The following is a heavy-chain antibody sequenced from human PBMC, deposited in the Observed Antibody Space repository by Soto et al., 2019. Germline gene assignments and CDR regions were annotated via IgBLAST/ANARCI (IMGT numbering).Heavy chain of an antibody. Sequence: GGSLRLSCADSGFSFATYGMHWVRQAPGKGLEWVAVISSDGSNKYYADSVKGRFTISRDNSKNTLYLQMDSLRADDTAVYYCARGTSSSSGWYFEYWGQGTLVTVSS. D-gene: IGHD6-6*01. CDR2: ISSDGSNK. J-gene: IGHJ4*02. CDR1: GFSFATYG. CDR3: ARGTSSSSGWYFEY. V-gene: IGHV3-30*03.